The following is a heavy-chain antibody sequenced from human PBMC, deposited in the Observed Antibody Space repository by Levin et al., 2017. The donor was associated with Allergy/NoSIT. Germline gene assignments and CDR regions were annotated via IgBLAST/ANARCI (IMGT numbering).Heavy chain of an antibody. Sequence: LSLTCAASGFTFSSYGMHWVRQAPGKGLEWVAVIWYDGSNKYYADSVKGRFTISRDNSKNTLYLQMNSLRAEDTAVYYCARDALSTVTTSDAFDIWGQGTMVTVSS. CDR3: ARDALSTVTTSDAFDI. CDR1: GFTFSSYG. CDR2: IWYDGSNK. V-gene: IGHV3-33*01. J-gene: IGHJ3*02. D-gene: IGHD4-17*01.